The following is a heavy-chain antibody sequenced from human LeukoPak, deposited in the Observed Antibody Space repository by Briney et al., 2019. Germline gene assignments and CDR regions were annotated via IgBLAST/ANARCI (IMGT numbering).Heavy chain of an antibody. CDR1: GFTFSGYW. D-gene: IGHD4-17*01. CDR3: ARVRLGYYYYYMDV. CDR2: IKQDGSEK. V-gene: IGHV3-7*03. J-gene: IGHJ6*03. Sequence: GGSLRLSCAASGFTFSGYWMSWVRQAPGKGLEWVANIKQDGSEKYYVDSVKGRFTISRDNAKNSLYLQINSLRAEDTAVYYCARVRLGYYYYYMDVWGKGTTVTVSS.